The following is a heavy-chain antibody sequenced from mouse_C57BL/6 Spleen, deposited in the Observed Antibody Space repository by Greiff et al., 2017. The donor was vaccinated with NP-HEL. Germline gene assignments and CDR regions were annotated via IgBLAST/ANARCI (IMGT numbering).Heavy chain of an antibody. CDR1: EYEFPSHD. D-gene: IGHD2-4*01. Sequence: EVKLMESGGGLVQPGESLKLSCESNEYEFPSHDMSWVRKTPEKRLELVAAINSDGGSTYYPDTMERRFIISRDNTKKTLYLQMSSLRSEDTAVYYCARRGITTYFDVWGTGTTVTVSS. CDR2: INSDGGST. J-gene: IGHJ1*03. CDR3: ARRGITTYFDV. V-gene: IGHV5-2*03.